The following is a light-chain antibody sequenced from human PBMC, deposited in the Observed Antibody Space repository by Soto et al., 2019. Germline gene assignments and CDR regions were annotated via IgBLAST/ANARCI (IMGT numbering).Light chain of an antibody. CDR3: QQYYSYTIT. Sequence: DIRMTQSPSSLSASVGDRVSXXCRASQSISNYLNWYQQKPGKAPKLLIYSASSLQSGVPSRFSGSGSGTDFTLTISSLQPEDFATYYYQQYYSYTITVGGGTNVDIK. CDR1: QSISNY. V-gene: IGKV1-39*01. CDR2: SAS. J-gene: IGKJ4*01.